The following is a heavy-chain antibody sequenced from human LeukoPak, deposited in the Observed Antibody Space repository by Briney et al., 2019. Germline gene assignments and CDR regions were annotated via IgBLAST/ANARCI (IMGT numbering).Heavy chain of an antibody. D-gene: IGHD2-2*01. CDR3: AREIPLAGRYFIDY. Sequence: ASVKVSCKASGGTYISYAISWVRQAPGQGLEWMGGIIPIFGTANYAQKFQGRVTITTDESTSTAYMELTCLTSDDTAVYYCAREIPLAGRYFIDYSGQGTLVAVSS. J-gene: IGHJ4*02. V-gene: IGHV1-69*05. CDR2: IIPIFGTA. CDR1: GGTYISYA.